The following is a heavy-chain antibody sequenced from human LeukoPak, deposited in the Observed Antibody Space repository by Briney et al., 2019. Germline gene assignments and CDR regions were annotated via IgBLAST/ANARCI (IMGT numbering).Heavy chain of an antibody. D-gene: IGHD3-10*01. V-gene: IGHV1-2*02. CDR3: ATTSRDSDAYYDYLNY. CDR1: GYTFTAYF. Sequence: ASVKISCKASGYTFTAYFMHWVRQAPGQGLEWMGCINPDSGGTNYAQRFQGRVTMTRDTSITTTYMELSRLTSDDTAVYYCATTSRDSDAYYDYLNYWGQGTLITVSS. J-gene: IGHJ4*02. CDR2: INPDSGGT.